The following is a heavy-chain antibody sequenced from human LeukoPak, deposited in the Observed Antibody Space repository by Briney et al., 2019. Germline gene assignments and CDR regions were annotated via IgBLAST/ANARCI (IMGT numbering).Heavy chain of an antibody. CDR3: ARVDLSNCSGGSCYSPLVY. J-gene: IGHJ4*02. V-gene: IGHV1-69*13. CDR1: GGTFSSYA. D-gene: IGHD2-15*01. Sequence: SVKVSCKSSGGTFSSYAIIWVRQAPGQGLEWMGGIIPIFGTANYAQKFQGRVTITADESTSTAYMELSSLRSEDTAVYYCARVDLSNCSGGSCYSPLVYWGQGTLVTVSS. CDR2: IIPIFGTA.